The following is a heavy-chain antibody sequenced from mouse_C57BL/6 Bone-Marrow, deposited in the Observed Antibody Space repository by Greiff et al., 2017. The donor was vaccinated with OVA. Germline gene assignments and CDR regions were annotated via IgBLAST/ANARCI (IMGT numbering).Heavy chain of an antibody. CDR1: GYTFTSYW. CDR2: IDPSDSYT. CDR3: ARPLDGYYWYFDV. J-gene: IGHJ1*03. D-gene: IGHD2-3*01. Sequence: VQLQQPGAELVMPGASVKLSCKASGYTFTSYWMHWVKQRPGQGLEWIGEIDPSDSYTNYNQKFKGKSTLTVDKSSSTAYMQLSSLTSEDSAVYYGARPLDGYYWYFDVWGTGTTVTVSS. V-gene: IGHV1-69*01.